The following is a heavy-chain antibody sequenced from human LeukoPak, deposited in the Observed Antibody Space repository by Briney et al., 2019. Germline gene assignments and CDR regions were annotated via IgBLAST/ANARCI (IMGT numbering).Heavy chain of an antibody. Sequence: GGSLRLSCAASGFTFSTYNMNWVRQAPGKGLEWVSSITTSSTYIYYADSVKGRFTIFRDNAKNSLYLQMNSLRAEDTAIYYCARDPYNGNYGDYYYYYMDVWGKGTTVTVSS. CDR3: ARDPYNGNYGDYYYYYMDV. J-gene: IGHJ6*03. CDR1: GFTFSTYN. CDR2: ITTSSTYI. D-gene: IGHD1-26*01. V-gene: IGHV3-21*01.